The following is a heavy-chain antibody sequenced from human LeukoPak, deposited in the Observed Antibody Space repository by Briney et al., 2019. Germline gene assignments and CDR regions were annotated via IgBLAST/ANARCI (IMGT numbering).Heavy chain of an antibody. Sequence: GGSLRLSCAASGFTLCIYSMNWVRPAPGEGLGWVSSIISSSSYIYYADSVKCRFAISRDNAKNSLYLQMNSLRAEDTAVYYCARVGLGITIFGVVKNAFDIWGQGTMVTVSS. CDR3: ARVGLGITIFGVVKNAFDI. CDR2: IISSSSYI. J-gene: IGHJ3*02. CDR1: GFTLCIYS. V-gene: IGHV3-21*01. D-gene: IGHD3-3*01.